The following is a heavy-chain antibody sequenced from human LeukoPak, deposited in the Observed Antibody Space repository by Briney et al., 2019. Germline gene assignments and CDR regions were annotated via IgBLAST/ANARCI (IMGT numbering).Heavy chain of an antibody. V-gene: IGHV1-2*02. J-gene: IGHJ4*02. Sequence: ASVKVSCKTSGFHFFSYYIHWVRQAPGQGLDWVGWINPQSGGTRYAQKFQDRVTVTSDASINTAYMELSRLRSDDTAVYYCATDPGHSGMDHWGQGSLVIVSS. CDR2: INPQSGGT. CDR3: ATDPGHSGMDH. D-gene: IGHD3-10*01. CDR1: GFHFFSYY.